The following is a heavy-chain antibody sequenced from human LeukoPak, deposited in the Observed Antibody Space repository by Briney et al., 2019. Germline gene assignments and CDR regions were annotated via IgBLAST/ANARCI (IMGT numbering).Heavy chain of an antibody. J-gene: IGHJ4*02. CDR3: AKTTGYSSGLVY. CDR1: GGSISSYY. CDR2: IYYSGST. V-gene: IGHV4-59*03. Sequence: SETLSLTCTVSGGSISSYYWSWIRQPPGKGLEWIGYIYYSGSTNYNPSLKSRVTISVDTSKNQFSLKLSSVTAADTAVYYCAKTTGYSSGLVYWGQGTLVTVSS. D-gene: IGHD6-19*01.